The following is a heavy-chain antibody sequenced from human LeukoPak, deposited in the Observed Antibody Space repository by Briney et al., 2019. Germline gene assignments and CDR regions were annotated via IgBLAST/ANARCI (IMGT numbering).Heavy chain of an antibody. CDR3: ARGSGDLVVNVRAFDI. V-gene: IGHV4-30-4*08. CDR1: GGSISSGDYY. Sequence: SQTLSLTCTVSGGSISSGDYYWSWIRQPPGKGLEWIGEINHSGSTNYNPSLKSRVTISVDTSKNQFSLKLSSVTAADTAVYYCARGSGDLVVNVRAFDIWGQGTMVTVSS. J-gene: IGHJ3*02. CDR2: INHSGST. D-gene: IGHD3-9*01.